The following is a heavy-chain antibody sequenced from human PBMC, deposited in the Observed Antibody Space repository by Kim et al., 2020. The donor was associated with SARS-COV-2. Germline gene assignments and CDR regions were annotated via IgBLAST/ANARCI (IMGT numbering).Heavy chain of an antibody. Sequence: STTCYADSAKGRFTLARDNAKNSLYLQMNRLRDEATAVYYCARDGPGFDYWGQGTLVTVSS. V-gene: IGHV3-48*02. CDR3: ARDGPGFDY. CDR2: STT. D-gene: IGHD3-10*01. J-gene: IGHJ4*02.